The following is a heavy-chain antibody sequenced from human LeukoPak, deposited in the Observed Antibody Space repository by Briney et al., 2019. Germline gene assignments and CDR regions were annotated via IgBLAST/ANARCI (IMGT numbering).Heavy chain of an antibody. CDR3: AKGKYSSGGVPDY. CDR1: GFTFSDFG. D-gene: IGHD6-19*01. J-gene: IGHJ4*02. Sequence: PGGSLRLSCAASGFTFSDFGMYWVRQAPGKGLEWVSSISGGGESTYYADSVKGRFTVSRDNSKNTLYLQINSLRGEDTAVYYCAKGKYSSGGVPDYWGQGTLVTVSS. CDR2: ISGGGEST. V-gene: IGHV3-23*01.